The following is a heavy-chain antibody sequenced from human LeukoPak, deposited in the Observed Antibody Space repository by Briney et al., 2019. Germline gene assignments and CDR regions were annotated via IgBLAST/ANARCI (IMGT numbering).Heavy chain of an antibody. CDR2: ISWDGDTT. D-gene: IGHD6-13*01. V-gene: IGHV3-43*01. Sequence: GGSLRLSCAASGFTFDDYPMHWVRQAPGKGLEWVSLISWDGDTTYYADSVKGRFTISRDNSKNSLYLQMNSLRTEDTAFYYCTNDGGYRGSLLTLHFDYWGQGTLVTVSS. CDR1: GFTFDDYP. J-gene: IGHJ4*02. CDR3: TNDGGYRGSLLTLHFDY.